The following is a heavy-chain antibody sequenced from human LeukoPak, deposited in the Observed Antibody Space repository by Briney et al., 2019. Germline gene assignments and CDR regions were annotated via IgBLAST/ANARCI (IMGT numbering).Heavy chain of an antibody. D-gene: IGHD3-16*01. CDR1: GYTFTSYA. CDR3: ARASTELVPLCS. Sequence: ASVKVSCKAYGYTFTSYAMHWVRQAPGQRLEWMGWINAGNGNTKYSQKFQGRVTITRDTSASTAYMELSSLRSEDTAVYYCARASTELVPLCSWGQGTLVTVSS. V-gene: IGHV1-3*01. J-gene: IGHJ5*02. CDR2: INAGNGNT.